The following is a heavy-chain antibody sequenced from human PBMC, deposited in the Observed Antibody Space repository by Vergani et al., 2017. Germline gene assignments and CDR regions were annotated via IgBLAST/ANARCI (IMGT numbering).Heavy chain of an antibody. Sequence: QVQLQESGPGLVKPSQTLSLTCTVSGGPISSGDYYWSWIRQPPGKGLEWIGYIYYSGSTYYNPSLKSRVTISVDTSKNQFSLKLSSVTAADTAVYYCARLELMWTDNGWFDPWGQGTLVTVSS. CDR3: ARLELMWTDNGWFDP. CDR2: IYYSGST. J-gene: IGHJ5*02. D-gene: IGHD1-7*01. CDR1: GGPISSGDYY. V-gene: IGHV4-30-4*08.